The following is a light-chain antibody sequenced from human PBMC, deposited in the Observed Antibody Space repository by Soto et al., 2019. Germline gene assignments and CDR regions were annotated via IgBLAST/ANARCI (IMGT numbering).Light chain of an antibody. J-gene: IGKJ1*01. Sequence: ILLTQSPGTLPLSPGERATLSCRASQSVSNNYLAWYQQKPGQAPRLLIYGASSRATGIPDRFSGSGSGTDFTLTISRLEPGDFAVYYCQQYVTSPPGTFGQGTKVDIK. CDR1: QSVSNNY. CDR3: QQYVTSPPGT. CDR2: GAS. V-gene: IGKV3-20*01.